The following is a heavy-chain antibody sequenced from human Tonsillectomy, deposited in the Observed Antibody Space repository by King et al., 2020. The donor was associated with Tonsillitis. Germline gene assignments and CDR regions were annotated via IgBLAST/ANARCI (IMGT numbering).Heavy chain of an antibody. Sequence: QLVQSGGGLVQPGGSLRLSCAASVFTFSSYWMSWVRQAPGKGLEWGANINQDGSQKYYVDSVKGRFTISRDNAKNSLFMQVNSMRAEDTAVYFCSRRNLNVGDDRAFDIWGQGTLVTVSS. J-gene: IGHJ3*02. CDR3: SRRNLNVGDDRAFDI. V-gene: IGHV3-7*01. CDR1: VFTFSSYW. CDR2: INQDGSQK. D-gene: IGHD1-1*01.